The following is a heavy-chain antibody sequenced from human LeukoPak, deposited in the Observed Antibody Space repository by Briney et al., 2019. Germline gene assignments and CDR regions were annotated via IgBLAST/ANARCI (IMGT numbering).Heavy chain of an antibody. V-gene: IGHV4-59*01. Sequence: SGTLSLTCTVSGGSISRYYWSWIRQPPGKGLEWIGYIYYSGSTNYNPSLKSRVTISVDTSKNQFSLKLSSVTAADTAVYYCARGAEYSSGWYRYYYYGMDVWGQGTTVTVSS. CDR3: ARGAEYSSGWYRYYYYGMDV. D-gene: IGHD6-19*01. CDR2: IYYSGST. J-gene: IGHJ6*02. CDR1: GGSISRYY.